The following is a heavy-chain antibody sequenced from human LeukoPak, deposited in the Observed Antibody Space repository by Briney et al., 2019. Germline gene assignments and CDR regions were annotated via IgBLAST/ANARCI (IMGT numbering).Heavy chain of an antibody. Sequence: GRSLRLSCAASGFTFSSSAMHWVRQPPGQGLDWLAVISYDGSNKYYADSVKGRFTISRDNSKNTLYLQMNSLRAEDTAVYYCARDRGENWFDPWGQGTLVTVSS. D-gene: IGHD2-21*01. CDR2: ISYDGSNK. CDR3: ARDRGENWFDP. CDR1: GFTFSSSA. V-gene: IGHV3-30-3*01. J-gene: IGHJ5*02.